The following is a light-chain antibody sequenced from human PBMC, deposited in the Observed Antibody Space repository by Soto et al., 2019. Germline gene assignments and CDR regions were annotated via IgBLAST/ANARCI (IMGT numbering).Light chain of an antibody. CDR3: QQSYSTPPT. CDR1: QSISSY. CDR2: AAS. V-gene: IGKV1-39*01. Sequence: DIQMTQSPSSLSASVGDRVTITCRASQSISSYLNCYQQKPGKATKLLIYAASSLQSGVPSRFSGSGPGTDFTLTISSLQPEDFATYYGQQSYSTPPTFGQGTKVEIK. J-gene: IGKJ1*01.